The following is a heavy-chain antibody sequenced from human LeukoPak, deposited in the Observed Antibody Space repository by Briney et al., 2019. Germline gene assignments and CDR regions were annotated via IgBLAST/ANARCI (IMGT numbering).Heavy chain of an antibody. Sequence: SETLSLTCTVSGVSVSSGSYYWSWIRQPPGKGLEWIGYIYYSGTTRYNPSLKSRVTISLDTSKNRFSLKLSSVTAADTAVYYCATPRGYSSGWSGIFDYWGQGALVTVSS. J-gene: IGHJ4*02. CDR1: GVSVSSGSYY. V-gene: IGHV4-61*01. CDR3: ATPRGYSSGWSGIFDY. D-gene: IGHD6-19*01. CDR2: IYYSGTT.